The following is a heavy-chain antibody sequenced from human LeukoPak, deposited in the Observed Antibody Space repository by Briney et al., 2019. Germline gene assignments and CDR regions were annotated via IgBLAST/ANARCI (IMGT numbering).Heavy chain of an antibody. CDR2: ISYDGSNK. Sequence: AGSLRLSCAASGFTFSSYSMHWVRQAPGKGLEWVAVISYDGSNKYYADSVKGRFTISRDNSKNTLYLQMNSLRAEDTAVYYCAKEMTTETTFSLDYWGQGTLVTVSS. V-gene: IGHV3-30*18. J-gene: IGHJ4*02. CDR3: AKEMTTETTFSLDY. D-gene: IGHD4-17*01. CDR1: GFTFSSYS.